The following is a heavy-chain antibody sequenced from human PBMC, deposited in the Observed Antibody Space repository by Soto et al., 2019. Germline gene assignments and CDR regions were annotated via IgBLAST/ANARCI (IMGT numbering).Heavy chain of an antibody. D-gene: IGHD6-25*01. V-gene: IGHV3-30-3*01. Sequence: GSLRLSCAASGXTLSNYCMHWVRQAPGRRLELVAFISDDGINDYYGDSVKGRFTISRDNSKKTLSLQMNSLRPYDTAVYYCARGSGAHYNSGTLLDWGQGTRGTVSS. CDR3: ARGSGAHYNSGTLLD. CDR1: GXTLSNYC. CDR2: ISDDGIND. J-gene: IGHJ4*02.